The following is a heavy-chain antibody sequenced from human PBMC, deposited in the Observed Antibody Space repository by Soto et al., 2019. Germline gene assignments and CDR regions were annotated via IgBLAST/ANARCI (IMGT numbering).Heavy chain of an antibody. Sequence: PGGSLRLSCAASGFTFSSYGMHWVRQAPGKGLEWVAVIWYDGSNKYYADSVKGRFTISRDNSKNTLYLQMNSLRAEDTAVYYCATSGGLQYYFDYWGQGTLVTVSS. V-gene: IGHV3-33*01. J-gene: IGHJ4*02. CDR3: ATSGGLQYYFDY. CDR2: IWYDGSNK. CDR1: GFTFSSYG. D-gene: IGHD2-15*01.